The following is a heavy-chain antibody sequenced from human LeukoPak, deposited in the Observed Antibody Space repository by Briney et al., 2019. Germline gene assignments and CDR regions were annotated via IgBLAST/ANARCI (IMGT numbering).Heavy chain of an antibody. CDR1: GGSISSSGYY. D-gene: IGHD1-26*01. Sequence: PSETLSLTCTVSGGSISSSGYYWGWIRQPPGKGLEWIGSIYYSGSTYYNPSLKSRVTISVDTSKNQFSLKLSSVTAADTAVYYCARVKDAVGDYWGQGTLVTVSS. J-gene: IGHJ4*02. CDR2: IYYSGST. V-gene: IGHV4-39*07. CDR3: ARVKDAVGDY.